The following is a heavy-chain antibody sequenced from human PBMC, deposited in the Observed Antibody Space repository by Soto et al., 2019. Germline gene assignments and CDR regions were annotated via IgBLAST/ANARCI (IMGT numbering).Heavy chain of an antibody. J-gene: IGHJ4*02. Sequence: EVQLFESGGGLVQPGGSLRLSCAGSGFTFGSYAMTWVRRAPGKGLEWVSSINGSGDTTYYADSVRGRFIISTDNSKNTLCLQMNSLRAEDTAVYYCAIILTGYYSPFDYWGQGTLVTVSS. D-gene: IGHD3-9*01. V-gene: IGHV3-23*01. CDR1: GFTFGSYA. CDR3: AIILTGYYSPFDY. CDR2: INGSGDTT.